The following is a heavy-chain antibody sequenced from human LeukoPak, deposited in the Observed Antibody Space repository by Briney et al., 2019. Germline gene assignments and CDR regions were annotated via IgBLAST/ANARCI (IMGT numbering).Heavy chain of an antibody. CDR2: IYNSGSA. D-gene: IGHD3-10*01. V-gene: IGHV4-59*08. CDR1: GISINNYY. J-gene: IGHJ4*02. Sequence: PSETLSLTCSVSGISINNYYWNWIRQPPGKGLEWIGYIYNSGSANYNPSLKSRVTISVDTSKNQVSLKLSSVTAADTAVYYCARHFSGSGSGSYYTALDYWGQGTLVTVSS. CDR3: ARHFSGSGSGSYYTALDY.